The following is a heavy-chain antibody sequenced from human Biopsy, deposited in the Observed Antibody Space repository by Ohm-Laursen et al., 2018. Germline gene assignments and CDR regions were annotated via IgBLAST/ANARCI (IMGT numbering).Heavy chain of an antibody. CDR1: GYTLTALS. V-gene: IGHV1-24*01. CDR3: ARARRDGHRDAFDV. J-gene: IGHJ3*01. Sequence: SVKVSCKASGYTLTALSMHWVRQAPGRGLEWMGGFAPENGKTIYAQKFQGRITMTEDTSTDTAYMELSSLRSEDTAVYFCARARRDGHRDAFDVWGQGTMVTVSS. CDR2: FAPENGKT. D-gene: IGHD5-24*01.